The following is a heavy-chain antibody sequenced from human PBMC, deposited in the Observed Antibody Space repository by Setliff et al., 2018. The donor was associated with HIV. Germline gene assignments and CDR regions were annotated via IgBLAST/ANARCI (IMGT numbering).Heavy chain of an antibody. CDR1: GGSTSGYY. V-gene: IGHV4-59*01. CDR3: AGAPDY. Sequence: SETLSLTCTVSGGSTSGYYWNWIRQSPGKGLGWIGCVLYSGSANYSPSLKSRVTISADKSKNHFSLKLSSVTAADTAMYYCAGAPDYWGQGTLVTVSS. J-gene: IGHJ4*02. CDR2: VLYSGSA.